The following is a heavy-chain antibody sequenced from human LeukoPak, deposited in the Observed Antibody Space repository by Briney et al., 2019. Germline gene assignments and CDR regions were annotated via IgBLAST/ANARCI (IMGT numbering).Heavy chain of an antibody. Sequence: GGSLRLSCAASGFTFDDYAMHWARHAPGKGLEWVSGISWNSGSIGYADSVKGRFTISRDNAKNSLYLQMNSLRAEDTALYYCAKDISELGELSPDVWGKGTTVTVSS. V-gene: IGHV3-9*01. D-gene: IGHD3-10*01. CDR1: GFTFDDYA. CDR2: ISWNSGSI. J-gene: IGHJ6*04. CDR3: AKDISELGELSPDV.